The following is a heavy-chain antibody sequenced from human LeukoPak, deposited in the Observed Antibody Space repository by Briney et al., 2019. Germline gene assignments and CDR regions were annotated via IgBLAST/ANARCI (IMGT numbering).Heavy chain of an antibody. V-gene: IGHV3-48*02. J-gene: IGHJ4*02. Sequence: GGSLRLSCATSGFSFTDYPMNWVRQAPGKGLEWISNIRTTAEGAKYAYYADSAKGRVTISRDDALYLHMNSLRDDDTAVYYCATDQRYAFDYWGQEILVTVSS. CDR1: GFSFTDYP. D-gene: IGHD3-9*01. CDR2: IRTTAEGAKYA. CDR3: ATDQRYAFDY.